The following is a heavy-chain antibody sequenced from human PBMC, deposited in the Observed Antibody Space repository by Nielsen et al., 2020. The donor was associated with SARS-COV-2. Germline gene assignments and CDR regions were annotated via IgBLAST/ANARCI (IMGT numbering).Heavy chain of an antibody. V-gene: IGHV3-49*04. CDR2: IRSQSYGGTT. D-gene: IGHD3-22*01. Sequence: GESLKISCTASGFTFGDFAMSWVRQAPGKGLEWIGFIRSQSYGGTTEHAASVKGRFTISRDDSKDIAYLQMNSLKAEDTAVYYCTRPGYYDGRDFFLPFTSDYWGLGALVTVSS. CDR1: GFTFGDFA. CDR3: TRPGYYDGRDFFLPFTSDY. J-gene: IGHJ4*02.